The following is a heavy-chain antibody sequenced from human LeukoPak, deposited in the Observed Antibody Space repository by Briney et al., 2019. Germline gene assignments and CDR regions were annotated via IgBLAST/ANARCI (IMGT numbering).Heavy chain of an antibody. V-gene: IGHV1-18*01. CDR3: ARDSQLWFDY. CDR2: ISSYNGHT. J-gene: IGHJ4*02. Sequence: ASVKVSCKASGYTLSSYDISWVRQAPGQGLEWMGWISSYNGHTNYAQKLQGRVTMTTDTSTSTAYMELRSLRSDDTAVYYCARDSQLWFDYWGQGTLVTVSS. CDR1: GYTLSSYD. D-gene: IGHD5-18*01.